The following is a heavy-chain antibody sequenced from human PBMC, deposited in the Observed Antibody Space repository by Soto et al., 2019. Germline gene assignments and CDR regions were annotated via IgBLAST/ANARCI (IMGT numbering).Heavy chain of an antibody. CDR3: AKTSSSWDYFFYGMDV. Sequence: QVQLVESGGGVVQPGRSLRLSCAASGFTFSGFGMHWVRQAPGKGLEWVAVISYDGSNKYYADFVKGRFTISRDNSKNTLYLQMNSLRAEDTAVYDCAKTSSSWDYFFYGMDVWGQGTTVTVSS. D-gene: IGHD6-13*01. CDR2: ISYDGSNK. CDR1: GFTFSGFG. V-gene: IGHV3-30*18. J-gene: IGHJ6*02.